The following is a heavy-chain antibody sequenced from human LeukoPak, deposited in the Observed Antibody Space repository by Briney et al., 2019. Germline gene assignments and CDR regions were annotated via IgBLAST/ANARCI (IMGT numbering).Heavy chain of an antibody. Sequence: PSETLSLTCTVSGGSISSGGYYWSWIRQHPGKGLEWIGYIYYSGSTYYNPSLKSRVTMSVDTSKNQFSLKLSSVTAADTAVYYCARARSGVVPAAIRWFDPWGQGTLVTVSS. J-gene: IGHJ5*02. D-gene: IGHD2-2*02. CDR3: ARARSGVVPAAIRWFDP. V-gene: IGHV4-31*03. CDR1: GGSISSGGYY. CDR2: IYYSGST.